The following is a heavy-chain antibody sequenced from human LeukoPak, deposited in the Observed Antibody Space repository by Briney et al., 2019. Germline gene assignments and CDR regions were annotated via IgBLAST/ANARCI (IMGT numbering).Heavy chain of an antibody. Sequence: PGGSLRLSCAASGFTVSSNYMSWVRQAPGKGLEWVSVIYSGGSTYYADSVKGRFTISRANSKNTLYLQMNSLRAEDTAVYYCAGRRDILTGYCHWGQGTLVTVSS. D-gene: IGHD3-9*01. CDR1: GFTVSSNY. CDR2: IYSGGST. CDR3: AGRRDILTGYCH. J-gene: IGHJ4*02. V-gene: IGHV3-66*01.